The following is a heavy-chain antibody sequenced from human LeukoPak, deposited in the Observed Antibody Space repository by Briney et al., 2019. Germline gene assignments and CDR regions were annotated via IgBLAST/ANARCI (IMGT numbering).Heavy chain of an antibody. CDR3: ARRAGAYSHPYDY. J-gene: IGHJ4*02. V-gene: IGHV3-30*14. Sequence: GRSLRLSCAASGFTFSRHAMHWVRQAPGKGLEWVAVISYDGSNKYYADSVKGRFTISRDNSKNTLYLQMNSLRAEDTAVYYCARRAGAYSHPYDYWGQGTLVTVSS. CDR2: ISYDGSNK. D-gene: IGHD4/OR15-4a*01. CDR1: GFTFSRHA.